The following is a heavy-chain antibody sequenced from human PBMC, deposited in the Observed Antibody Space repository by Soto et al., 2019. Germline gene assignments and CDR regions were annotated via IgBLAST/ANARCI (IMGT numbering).Heavy chain of an antibody. D-gene: IGHD3-22*01. CDR3: ARPPGGLEIVGHNDDFDI. CDR1: GGTFSSYA. CDR2: IIPIFGTA. Sequence: QVQLVQSGAEVKKPGSSVKVYCKASGGTFSSYAISWVRQAPGQGLEWMGGIIPIFGTANYAQKFQGRVTITADESTSTSDMELSSLRSEDTAVYSCARPPGGLEIVGHNDDFDIWGQGTMVTVSS. V-gene: IGHV1-69*12. J-gene: IGHJ3*02.